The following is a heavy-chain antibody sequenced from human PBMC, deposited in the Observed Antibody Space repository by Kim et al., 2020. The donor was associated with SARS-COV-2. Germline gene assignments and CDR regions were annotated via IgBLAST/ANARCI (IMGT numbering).Heavy chain of an antibody. CDR3: ARDVYGGNSRYGMDV. J-gene: IGHJ6*02. D-gene: IGHD2-21*02. Sequence: PTRQGRVTISVDTSKNQFSLKLSSVTAADTAVYYCARDVYGGNSRYGMDVWGQGTTVTVSS. V-gene: IGHV4-59*01.